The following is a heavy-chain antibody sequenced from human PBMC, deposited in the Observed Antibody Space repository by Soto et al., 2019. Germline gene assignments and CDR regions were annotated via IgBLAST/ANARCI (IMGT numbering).Heavy chain of an antibody. Sequence: QLQLQESGPGLVKPSETLSLTCTVSGGSINNSSFYWGWVRQPPGKRLEWMGSIYYSGSAYYNPSLTSRLTISVDTSKTQFSLNLSSVTAADTAVYFCARRPLVRGIIPYYFDSWGQGTLVTVSS. CDR2: IYYSGSA. CDR1: GGSINNSSFY. V-gene: IGHV4-39*01. J-gene: IGHJ4*02. D-gene: IGHD3-10*01. CDR3: ARRPLVRGIIPYYFDS.